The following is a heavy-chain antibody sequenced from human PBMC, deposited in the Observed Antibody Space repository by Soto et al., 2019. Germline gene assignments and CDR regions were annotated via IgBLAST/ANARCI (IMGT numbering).Heavy chain of an antibody. CDR3: ASGYYDSSGPDDY. V-gene: IGHV1-69*02. CDR2: IIPILGIA. Sequence: QVQLVQSGAEVKKPGSSVKVSCKASGGTFSSYTISWVRQAPGQWLEWMGRIIPILGIANYAQKFQGRVTITADKATSTAYMELSSLRSEDTAVYYCASGYYDSSGPDDYWGQGTLVTVSS. J-gene: IGHJ4*02. CDR1: GGTFSSYT. D-gene: IGHD3-22*01.